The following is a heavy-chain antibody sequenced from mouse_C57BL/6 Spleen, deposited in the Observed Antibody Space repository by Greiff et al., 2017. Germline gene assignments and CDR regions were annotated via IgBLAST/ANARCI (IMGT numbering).Heavy chain of an antibody. CDR1: GFTFSDYY. CDR2: ISNGGGST. D-gene: IGHD2-2*01. CDR3: ARIYYGYDDYAMDY. J-gene: IGHJ4*01. Sequence: DVMLVESGGGLVQPGGSLKLSCAASGFTFSDYYMYWVRQTPEKRLEWVAYISNGGGSTYYPDTVKGRFTISRDNAKNTLYLQMSRLKSEDTAMYYCARIYYGYDDYAMDYWGQGTSVTVSS. V-gene: IGHV5-12*01.